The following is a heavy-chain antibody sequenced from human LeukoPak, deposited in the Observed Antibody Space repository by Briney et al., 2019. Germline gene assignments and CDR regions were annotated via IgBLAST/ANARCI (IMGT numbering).Heavy chain of an antibody. Sequence: SETLSLTCTVSGYSISSGYYWGWIRQPPGKGLEWTGSIDHSGSTYYNPSLKSRITISVDTSKNQFSLKLSSVTAADTALYYCAKHYMGSSYNHGLDCWGQGTLVTVSS. V-gene: IGHV4-38-2*02. D-gene: IGHD3-10*01. CDR3: AKHYMGSSYNHGLDC. J-gene: IGHJ4*02. CDR1: GYSISSGYY. CDR2: IDHSGST.